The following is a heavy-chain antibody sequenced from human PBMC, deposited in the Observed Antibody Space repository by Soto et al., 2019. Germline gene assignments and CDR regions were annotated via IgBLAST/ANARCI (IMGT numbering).Heavy chain of an antibody. V-gene: IGHV4-59*01. Sequence: QVQLQESGPGLVKPSETLSLTCTVSGGSISSYYWSWIRQPPGKGLEWIGYIYYSGSTNYNPSLKSRVTISVDTSKNQFALKLSSVTAEDTAVYYCARRYGASFDYWGQGTLGTVSS. CDR2: IYYSGST. CDR3: ARRYGASFDY. CDR1: GGSISSYY. J-gene: IGHJ4*02. D-gene: IGHD4-17*01.